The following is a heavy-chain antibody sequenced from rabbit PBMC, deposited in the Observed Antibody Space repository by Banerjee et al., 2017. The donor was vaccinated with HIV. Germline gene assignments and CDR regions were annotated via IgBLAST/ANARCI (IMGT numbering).Heavy chain of an antibody. CDR1: GFSFSSSYY. V-gene: IGHV1S45*01. CDR3: ARTLYGYDSYFNL. D-gene: IGHD6-1*01. CDR2: IYTSSGST. J-gene: IGHJ4*01. Sequence: QEQLEESGGDLVKPEGSLTLTCTASGFSFSSSYYTCWVRQAPGKGLELIACIYTSSGSTWYASWAKGRFTISKTSSTTVTLQMTSLTAVDTATYFCARTLYGYDSYFNLWGPGTLVTVS.